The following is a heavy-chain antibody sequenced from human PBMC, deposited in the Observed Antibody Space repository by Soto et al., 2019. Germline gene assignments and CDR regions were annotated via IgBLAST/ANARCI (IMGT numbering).Heavy chain of an antibody. D-gene: IGHD1-26*01. J-gene: IGHJ4*02. Sequence: EVQLLESGGGLVQPGGSLRLSCAASGFTFSSYAMRWVRQAPVKWLEWVSAISGSGDSTYYADSVKGQFTISRDNSKNTLYLQMNSLRAEDTAVYYCARRGSGSYYDYWGQGALVTVSS. V-gene: IGHV3-23*01. CDR1: GFTFSSYA. CDR2: ISGSGDST. CDR3: ARRGSGSYYDY.